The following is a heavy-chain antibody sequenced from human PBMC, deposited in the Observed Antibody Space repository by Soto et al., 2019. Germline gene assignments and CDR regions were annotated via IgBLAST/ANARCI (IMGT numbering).Heavy chain of an antibody. J-gene: IGHJ4*02. V-gene: IGHV3-30*18. D-gene: IGHD1-1*01. CDR1: GFTFSSYG. CDR3: AKGPSGGVDWNDDRAFDY. Sequence: GGSLRLSCAASGFTFSSYGMHWVRQAPGKGLEWVAVISYDGSNKYYADSVKGRFTISRDNSKNTLYLQMNSLRAEDTAVYYCAKGPSGGVDWNDDRAFDYWGQGTLVTVSS. CDR2: ISYDGSNK.